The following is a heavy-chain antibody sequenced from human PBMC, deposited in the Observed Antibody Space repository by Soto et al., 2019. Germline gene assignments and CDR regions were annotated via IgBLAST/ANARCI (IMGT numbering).Heavy chain of an antibody. J-gene: IGHJ4*02. CDR1: GFTFSNYA. V-gene: IGHV3-23*01. Sequence: GVSLRLSCAASGFTFSNYAMSWVRQAPGKGLEWVSAISGSGNTTYYADSVKGRFTISRDNSKNTLFLQMNSLRAEDTAVYYCEKDPLYSTSRGFDYWGQGTLVTVSS. CDR2: ISGSGNTT. CDR3: EKDPLYSTSRGFDY. D-gene: IGHD6-6*01.